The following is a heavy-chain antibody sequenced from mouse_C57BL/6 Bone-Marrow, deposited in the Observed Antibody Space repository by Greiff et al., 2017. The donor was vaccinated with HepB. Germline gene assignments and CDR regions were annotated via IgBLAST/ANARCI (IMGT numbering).Heavy chain of an antibody. CDR3: ARQNRLLGGYAMDY. CDR2: INSDGGST. CDR1: EYEFPSHD. D-gene: IGHD1-1*01. V-gene: IGHV5-2*01. Sequence: EVKLVESGGGLVQPGESLKLSCESNEYEFPSHDMSWVRQTPEKRLELVAAINSDGGSTYYPDTMERRIIISRDNAKKTLYLQMSSLRSEDTALYYCARQNRLLGGYAMDYWGQGTSVTVSS. J-gene: IGHJ4*01.